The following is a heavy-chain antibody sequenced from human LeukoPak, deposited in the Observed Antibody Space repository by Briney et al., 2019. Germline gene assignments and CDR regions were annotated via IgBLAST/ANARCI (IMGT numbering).Heavy chain of an antibody. CDR1: GASVTDYY. CDR3: ARHVHNYGLNP. Sequence: PSETLSLTCTVSGASVTDYYWSWFRQPPGKGLEWIGHIYYSGSTYYNSSLKGRVTISLDTSKNQFSLKLSSVTAADTAVYYCARHVHNYGLNPWGQGTLVTVSS. D-gene: IGHD5-18*01. J-gene: IGHJ5*02. CDR2: IYYSGST. V-gene: IGHV4-59*08.